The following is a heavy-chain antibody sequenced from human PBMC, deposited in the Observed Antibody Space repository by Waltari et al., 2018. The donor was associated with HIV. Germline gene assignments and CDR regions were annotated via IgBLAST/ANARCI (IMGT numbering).Heavy chain of an antibody. CDR2: INHSGVT. J-gene: IGHJ4*02. V-gene: IGHV4-34*01. D-gene: IGHD3-10*02. CDR3: ARASMFLRSFGNIGRDFDY. CDR1: GGSFSGYY. Sequence: QVQLQQWGAGLLKPSETLSLTCAVYGGSFSGYYWSWIRQPPGKGLEWIGEINHSGVTNYNPSVKSRVTISVDTSKNQFSLKLSSVTASDTAVYYCARASMFLRSFGNIGRDFDYWGQGTLVTVSS.